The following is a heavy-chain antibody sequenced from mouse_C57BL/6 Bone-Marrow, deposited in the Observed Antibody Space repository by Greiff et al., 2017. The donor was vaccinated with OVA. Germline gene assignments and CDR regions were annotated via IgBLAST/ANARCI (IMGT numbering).Heavy chain of an antibody. CDR2: IDPSDSYT. Sequence: VQLKQPGAELVKPGASVKLSCKASGYTFTSYWMQWVKQRPGQGLEWIGEIDPSDSYTNYNQKFKGKATLTVDTSSSTAYMQLSSLTSEDSAVYYCARDGNYVWFAYWGQGTLVTVSA. D-gene: IGHD2-1*01. J-gene: IGHJ3*01. CDR3: ARDGNYVWFAY. CDR1: GYTFTSYW. V-gene: IGHV1-50*01.